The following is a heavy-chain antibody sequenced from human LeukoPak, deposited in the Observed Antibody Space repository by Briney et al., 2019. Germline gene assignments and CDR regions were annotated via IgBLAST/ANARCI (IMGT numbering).Heavy chain of an antibody. D-gene: IGHD5-24*01. J-gene: IGHJ4*02. CDR2: IYYSGST. CDR3: ARTLTRWLQPDY. Sequence: PSETLSLTCAVSGGSISSGGYSWSWIRQHPGKGLEWIGYIYYSGSTYYNPSLKSRVTISVDTSKNQFSLKLSSVTAADTAVYYCARTLTRWLQPDYWGQGTLVTVSS. V-gene: IGHV4-31*11. CDR1: GGSISSGGYS.